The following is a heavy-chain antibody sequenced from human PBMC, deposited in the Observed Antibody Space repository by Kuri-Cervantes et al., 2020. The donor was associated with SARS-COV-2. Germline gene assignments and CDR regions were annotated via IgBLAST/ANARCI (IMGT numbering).Heavy chain of an antibody. J-gene: IGHJ4*02. Sequence: SETLSLTCTVSYASMTSFYWSWIRQSPGRGLEWIGYIYHTGKSNYSPSLESRVSMSMAASESRFYLTLTSVTAVDTAIYYCASGNDFSLDYWGQGTLVTVSS. CDR1: YASMTSFY. V-gene: IGHV4-59*01. D-gene: IGHD1-1*01. CDR2: IYHTGKS. CDR3: ASGNDFSLDY.